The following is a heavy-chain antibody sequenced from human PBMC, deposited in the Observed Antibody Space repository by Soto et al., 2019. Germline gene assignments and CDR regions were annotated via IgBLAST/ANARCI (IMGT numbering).Heavy chain of an antibody. D-gene: IGHD3-22*01. V-gene: IGHV1-69*01. CDR1: GGTFSRDA. J-gene: IGHJ2*01. Sequence: QVQLVQSGAEVKKPGSSVKVSCKASGGTFSRDAISWVRQAPGQGLEWMGGIIPMFGTAKYAQKFQGRVTITADESTRTAYMELSSLRSEDTDVYYCARAAYYDSGGRGWYFDLWGRGTLVTVSS. CDR2: IIPMFGTA. CDR3: ARAAYYDSGGRGWYFDL.